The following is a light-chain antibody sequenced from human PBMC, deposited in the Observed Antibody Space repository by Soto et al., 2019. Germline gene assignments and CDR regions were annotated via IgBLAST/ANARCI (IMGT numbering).Light chain of an antibody. CDR3: QQYGSSPLT. V-gene: IGKV3-15*01. CDR2: GAS. CDR1: QSVSSN. Sequence: EIVMTQSPGTVSVSPGERATLSCRASQSVSSNLAWYQQKPGQAPRLLIYGASTRATGIPARFSGSGSGTEFTLTISSLQSEHFAVYYCQQYGSSPLTFGGGTKVAIK. J-gene: IGKJ4*01.